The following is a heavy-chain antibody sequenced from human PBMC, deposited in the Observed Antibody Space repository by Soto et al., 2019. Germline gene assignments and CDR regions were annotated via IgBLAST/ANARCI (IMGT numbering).Heavy chain of an antibody. CDR3: AHSGDYQAFDI. J-gene: IGHJ3*02. CDR2: IYWDDDK. V-gene: IGHV2-5*02. CDR1: GFSLITNGVG. Sequence: QITLKEPGPTLVKPTQTLTLTCSCSGFSLITNGVGVCWIRQPPGKALEWLALIYWDDDKRYSPSLKSRLTITRDTSKNQVVLTMTNMDPVDTATYYCAHSGDYQAFDIWGQGTLVTVSS. D-gene: IGHD4-17*01.